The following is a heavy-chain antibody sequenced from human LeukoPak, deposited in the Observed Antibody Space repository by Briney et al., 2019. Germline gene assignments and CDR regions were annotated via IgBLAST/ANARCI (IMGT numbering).Heavy chain of an antibody. Sequence: GGSLRLSCAASGFTFSSYWMHWVRQAPGKGLVWVSRINSDGSSTSYADSVKGRFTISRDNAKNTLYLQMNSLRAEDTAVYYCARGYDFWSGYYGFDYWSQGTLVTVSS. V-gene: IGHV3-74*01. CDR1: GFTFSSYW. CDR2: INSDGSST. J-gene: IGHJ4*02. CDR3: ARGYDFWSGYYGFDY. D-gene: IGHD3-3*01.